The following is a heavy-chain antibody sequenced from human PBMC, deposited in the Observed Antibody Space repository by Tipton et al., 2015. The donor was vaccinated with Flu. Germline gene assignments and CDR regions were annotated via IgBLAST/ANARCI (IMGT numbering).Heavy chain of an antibody. D-gene: IGHD3-22*01. J-gene: IGHJ5*02. Sequence: TLSLTCTVSGHSISSGYYWGWIRQPPGKGLEWIGCIYQSGTTYYNPSLKSRVTISVDTSRNQFSLKLSSVTAADTAVYYCAKTYFDSSCSPDRFDPWGQGTLVTVSS. V-gene: IGHV4-38-2*02. CDR3: AKTYFDSSCSPDRFDP. CDR2: IYQSGTT. CDR1: GHSISSGYY.